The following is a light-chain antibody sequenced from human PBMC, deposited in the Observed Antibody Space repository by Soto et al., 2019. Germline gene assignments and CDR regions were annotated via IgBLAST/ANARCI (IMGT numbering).Light chain of an antibody. Sequence: DIQMTQSPSSLSASVGDRVTITGRASQSIAVYLSWYQQRPGKDPKFLIYSTSNLQRGVPSRFSGSGSGTDFSLTINGLQPEDFATYFCQQSFSVPITFGQGTRLEI. J-gene: IGKJ5*01. CDR3: QQSFSVPIT. CDR1: QSIAVY. V-gene: IGKV1-39*01. CDR2: STS.